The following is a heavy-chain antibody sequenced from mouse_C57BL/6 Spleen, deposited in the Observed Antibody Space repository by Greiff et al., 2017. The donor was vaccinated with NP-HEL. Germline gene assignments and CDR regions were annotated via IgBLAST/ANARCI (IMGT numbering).Heavy chain of an antibody. Sequence: VQLQQSGAELVRPGASVKLSCKASGYTFTSYWMHWVKQRPRQGLEWIGNIYPADSDTHYNHKFKGKATLTVDKSSSTAYMQLSSLTSEDSAVYYCASRVYDCNFDYWGKGTTVTVSS. CDR2: IYPADSDT. CDR3: ASRVYDCNFDY. D-gene: IGHD2-12*01. J-gene: IGHJ2*01. V-gene: IGHV1-52*01. CDR1: GYTFTSYW.